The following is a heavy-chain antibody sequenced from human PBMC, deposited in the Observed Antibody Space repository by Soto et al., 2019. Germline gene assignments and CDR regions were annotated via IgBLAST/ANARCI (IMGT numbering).Heavy chain of an antibody. D-gene: IGHD3-10*01. CDR3: ARERRYGSGSYYNGELFDY. CDR1: GGSISSFY. Sequence: SETLSLTCTVSGGSISSFYWSWIRQPPGKGLEWIGYIYYSGSTNYNPSLKSRVTISVDTSKNQFSLKLSSVTAADTAVYYCARERRYGSGSYYNGELFDYWGQGTLVTVSS. V-gene: IGHV4-59*12. CDR2: IYYSGST. J-gene: IGHJ4*02.